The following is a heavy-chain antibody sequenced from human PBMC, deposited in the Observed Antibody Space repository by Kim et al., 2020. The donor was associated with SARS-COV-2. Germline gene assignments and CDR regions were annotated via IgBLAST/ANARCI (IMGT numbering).Heavy chain of an antibody. CDR3: AKETRIYYGSGNFAFEI. D-gene: IGHD3-10*01. J-gene: IGHJ3*02. CDR2: ISWDGCST. CDR1: GFTFDDYA. V-gene: IGHV3-43D*03. Sequence: GGSLRLSCAASGFTFDDYAMHWVRQAPGKGLEWVSLISWDGCSTYYADSVKCRFTIFRDNSKNSLYLQMNSLSAEDTALYYCAKETRIYYGSGNFAFEI.